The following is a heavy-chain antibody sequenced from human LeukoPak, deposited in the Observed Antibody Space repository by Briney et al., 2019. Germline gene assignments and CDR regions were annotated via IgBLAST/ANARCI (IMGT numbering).Heavy chain of an antibody. CDR1: SYTFTSYG. D-gene: IGHD1-26*01. J-gene: IGHJ4*02. Sequence: GASVKVSCKASSYTFTSYGISWVRQAPGLGLEWMGWISAYNGNTNYAQKLQGRVTMTTDTSTSTAYMELSSLRSEDTAVYYCARSRLSGSYLAIIDYWGQGTLVTVSS. V-gene: IGHV1-18*01. CDR3: ARSRLSGSYLAIIDY. CDR2: ISAYNGNT.